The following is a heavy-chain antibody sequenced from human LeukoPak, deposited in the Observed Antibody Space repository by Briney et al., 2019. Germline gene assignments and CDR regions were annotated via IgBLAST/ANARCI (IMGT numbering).Heavy chain of an antibody. V-gene: IGHV3-21*01. J-gene: IGHJ4*02. CDR2: ITSDGRYK. Sequence: GGSLRLSCAASGFTFSNYNMNWVRQAPGKSLEWVSSITSDGRYKYYVDSVRGRFTISRDNAKNSLYLQMNSLRAEDTAVYYCARDLTGYCSGGSCYSHFDYWGQGTLVTVSS. CDR1: GFTFSNYN. D-gene: IGHD2-15*01. CDR3: ARDLTGYCSGGSCYSHFDY.